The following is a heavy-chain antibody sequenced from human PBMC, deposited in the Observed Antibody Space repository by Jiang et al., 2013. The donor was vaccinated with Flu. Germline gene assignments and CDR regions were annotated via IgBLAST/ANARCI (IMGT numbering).Heavy chain of an antibody. CDR3: ARHGMTAAGTNWFDP. D-gene: IGHD6-13*01. Sequence: WVRQMPGKGLEWMGIIYPGDSDTRYSPSFQGQVTISADKSISTAYLQWSSLKASDTAMYYCARHGMTAAGTNWFDPWGQGTLVTVSS. J-gene: IGHJ5*02. CDR2: IYPGDSDT. V-gene: IGHV5-51*01.